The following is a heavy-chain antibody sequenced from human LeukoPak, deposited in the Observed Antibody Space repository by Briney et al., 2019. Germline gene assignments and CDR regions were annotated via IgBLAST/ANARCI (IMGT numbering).Heavy chain of an antibody. Sequence: SETLSLTCTVSGGSISSYYWSWIRQPPGKGLEWIGEINHSGSTNYNPSLKSRVTISVDTSKNQFSLKLSSVTAADTAVYYCAKWTEGGAFDSWGQGTMLIVSS. D-gene: IGHD1-26*01. CDR2: INHSGST. J-gene: IGHJ3*01. V-gene: IGHV4-34*01. CDR3: AKWTEGGAFDS. CDR1: GGSISSYY.